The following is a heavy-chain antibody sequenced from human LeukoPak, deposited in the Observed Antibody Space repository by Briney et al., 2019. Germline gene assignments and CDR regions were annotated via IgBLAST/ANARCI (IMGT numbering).Heavy chain of an antibody. J-gene: IGHJ6*03. CDR3: AKDRLLWFGEFIMDV. V-gene: IGHV3-30*02. CDR1: GCTFSSYG. D-gene: IGHD3-10*01. Sequence: GGSLRLSCAASGCTFSSYGMHWVRQAPGKGLEWVAFIWYDGSNKYYADSVKGRFTISRDNSKNTLYLQMNSLRAEDTAVYYCAKDRLLWFGEFIMDVWGKGTTVTISS. CDR2: IWYDGSNK.